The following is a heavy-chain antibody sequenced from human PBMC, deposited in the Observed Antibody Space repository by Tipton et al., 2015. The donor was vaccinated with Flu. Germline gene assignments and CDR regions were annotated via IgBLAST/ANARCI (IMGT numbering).Heavy chain of an antibody. D-gene: IGHD3-10*01. CDR1: GGSISNTY. J-gene: IGHJ5*02. V-gene: IGHV4-59*01. Sequence: TLSLTCTVSGGSISNTYWSWLRQSPGKGLEWIGYFYDSGNTNYNPSLKSRVTISVDTSKNQLSLTLKSVTAADTAVYYCARDYHGSSWFDPWGQGTLVTVSS. CDR2: FYDSGNT. CDR3: ARDYHGSSWFDP.